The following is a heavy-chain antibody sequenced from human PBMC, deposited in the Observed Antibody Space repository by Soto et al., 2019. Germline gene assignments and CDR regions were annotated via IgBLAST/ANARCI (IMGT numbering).Heavy chain of an antibody. Sequence: GGSLRLSCAASGFTFSSYWMSWVRQAPGKGLEWVANIKQDGSEKYYVDSVKGRFTISRDNAKNSLYLQMNSLRAEDTAVYYCARDRTIFGVVKPYDAFDIWGQGTMVTVSS. J-gene: IGHJ3*02. CDR2: IKQDGSEK. CDR3: ARDRTIFGVVKPYDAFDI. CDR1: GFTFSSYW. D-gene: IGHD3-3*01. V-gene: IGHV3-7*01.